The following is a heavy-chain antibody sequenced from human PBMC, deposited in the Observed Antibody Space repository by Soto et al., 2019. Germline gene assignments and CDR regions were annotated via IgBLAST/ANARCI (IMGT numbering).Heavy chain of an antibody. D-gene: IGHD3-3*01. CDR3: TTDVGPVVTIFGVVRRDY. J-gene: IGHJ4*02. Sequence: EVQLVESGGGLVKPGGSLRLSCAASGFTFSNAWMSWVRQAPGKGLEWVGRIKSKTDGGTTDYVAPVKGRFTISRDDSKNTLYLQMNSMKTEDTAVYYCTTDVGPVVTIFGVVRRDYWGQGTLVTVSS. V-gene: IGHV3-15*01. CDR2: IKSKTDGGTT. CDR1: GFTFSNAW.